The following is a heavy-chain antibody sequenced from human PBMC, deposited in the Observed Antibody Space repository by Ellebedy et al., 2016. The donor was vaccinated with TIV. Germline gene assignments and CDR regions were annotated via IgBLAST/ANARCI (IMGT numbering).Heavy chain of an antibody. V-gene: IGHV1-69*13. J-gene: IGHJ6*02. D-gene: IGHD3-10*01. CDR3: ARDLTMVRGAAGAGYYYGMDV. Sequence: AASVKVSCKASGGTFSSYAISWVRQAPGQGLEWMGGIIPIFGTANYAQKFQGRVTITADESTSTAYMELSSLRSEDTAVYYCARDLTMVRGAAGAGYYYGMDVWGQGTTVTVSS. CDR2: IIPIFGTA. CDR1: GGTFSSYA.